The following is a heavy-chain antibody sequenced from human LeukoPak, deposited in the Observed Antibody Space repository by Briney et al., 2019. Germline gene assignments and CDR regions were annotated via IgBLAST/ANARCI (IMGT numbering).Heavy chain of an antibody. D-gene: IGHD1-26*01. V-gene: IGHV4-59*08. J-gene: IGHJ4*02. CDR2: IYYSGST. CDR3: ARQRGSYSIDY. Sequence: SETLSLTCTVSGGSISSYYWSWTRQPPGKGLEWIGYIYYSGSTNYNPSLKSRVTISVDTSKNQFSLKLSSVTAADTAVYYCARQRGSYSIDYWGQGTLVTVSS. CDR1: GGSISSYY.